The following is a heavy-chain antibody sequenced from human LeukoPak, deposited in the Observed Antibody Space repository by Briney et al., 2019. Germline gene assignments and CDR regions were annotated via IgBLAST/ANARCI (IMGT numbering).Heavy chain of an antibody. CDR3: ARDVPRSGWAFDF. CDR1: GFTFSSYA. CDR2: ISGSGGST. J-gene: IGHJ3*01. V-gene: IGHV3-23*01. D-gene: IGHD6-19*01. Sequence: GGSLRLSCAASGFTFSSYAMSWVRQAPGKGLEWVSAISGSGGSTYYADSVKGRFTISRDNSKNTLYLQMNSLRADDTAVYYCARDVPRSGWAFDFWGQGTMVTVSS.